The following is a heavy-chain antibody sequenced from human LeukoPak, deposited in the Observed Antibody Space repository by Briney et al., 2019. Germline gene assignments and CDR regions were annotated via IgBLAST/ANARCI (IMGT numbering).Heavy chain of an antibody. J-gene: IGHJ4*02. CDR1: GFTFSNAW. V-gene: IGHV3-15*01. Sequence: PGGSLRLSCAASGFTFSNAWMSWVRQAPGKGLEWVGRIKSKTDGGTTDYAAPVKGRSTISRDNSKNALYLQMNSLRAEDTAVYYCAKDDKYTDYYDSSGPDDYWGQGTLVTVSS. CDR3: AKDDKYTDYYDSSGPDDY. CDR2: IKSKTDGGTT. D-gene: IGHD3-22*01.